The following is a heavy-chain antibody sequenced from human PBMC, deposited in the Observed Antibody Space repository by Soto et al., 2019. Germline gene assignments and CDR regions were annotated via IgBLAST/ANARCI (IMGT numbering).Heavy chain of an antibody. Sequence: RGSAYWRCIRQPPGKELEWIGYIYYSGSTNYNPSLKSRVTISVDTSKNQFSLKLSSVTAADTAVYYCARGLGDLPYWGQ. CDR1: RGSAY. J-gene: IGHJ4*02. CDR3: ARGLGDLPY. CDR2: IYYSGST. D-gene: IGHD2-21*02. V-gene: IGHV4-61*01.